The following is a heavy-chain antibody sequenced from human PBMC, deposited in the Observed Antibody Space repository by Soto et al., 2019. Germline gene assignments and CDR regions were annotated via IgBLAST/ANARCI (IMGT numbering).Heavy chain of an antibody. D-gene: IGHD6-13*01. Sequence: QVPLVQSGAEVKKPGASVKVSCKASGYTFTSYGISWVRQAPGQGLEWMGWISAYNGNTNYAQKLQGRVTMTTDTSTSTAYMELRSLRSDDTAVYYCARPIAAAGTDYYYYYMDVWGKGTTVTVSS. CDR1: GYTFTSYG. CDR3: ARPIAAAGTDYYYYYMDV. V-gene: IGHV1-18*01. J-gene: IGHJ6*03. CDR2: ISAYNGNT.